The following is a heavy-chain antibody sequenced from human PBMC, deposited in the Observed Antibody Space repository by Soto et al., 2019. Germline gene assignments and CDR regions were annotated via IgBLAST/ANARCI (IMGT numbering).Heavy chain of an antibody. D-gene: IGHD2-2*01. Sequence: QVQLVQSGAEVKKPGSSVKVSCKASGGTFSSYAISWVRQAPGHGLEWMGGIIPIFGTANYAQKFQGRVTITADKSTSTAYMELSSLIYEDTAVYYCARDPGMTRYGSSTSCYGYYYYGMDVWGQGTTGNVSS. CDR2: IIPIFGTA. CDR3: ARDPGMTRYGSSTSCYGYYYYGMDV. CDR1: GGTFSSYA. V-gene: IGHV1-69*06. J-gene: IGHJ6*02.